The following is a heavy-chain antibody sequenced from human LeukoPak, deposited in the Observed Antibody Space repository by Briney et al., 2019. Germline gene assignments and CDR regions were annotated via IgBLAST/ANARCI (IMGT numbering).Heavy chain of an antibody. CDR2: MNPNSGNT. Sequence: GASVIVSCKASGYTFPSYDINWVRQATGQGLEWMGWMNPNSGNTGYAQKFQGRVTITRNTSISTAYMELSSLRSEDTAVYYCARESFEYSSWGRYYYYMDVWGKGTTVTVSS. D-gene: IGHD6-6*01. J-gene: IGHJ6*03. CDR1: GYTFPSYD. V-gene: IGHV1-8*03. CDR3: ARESFEYSSWGRYYYYMDV.